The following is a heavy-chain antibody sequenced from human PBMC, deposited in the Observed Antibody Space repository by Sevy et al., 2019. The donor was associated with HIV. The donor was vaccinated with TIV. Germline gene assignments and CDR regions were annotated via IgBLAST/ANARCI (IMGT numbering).Heavy chain of an antibody. V-gene: IGHV4-39*02. CDR2: FSYSGSA. D-gene: IGHD3-16*01. Sequence: SETLSLTCTVSGDSIISSHYSWGWIRQPPGNGLEWIGTFSYSGSAYYSPSLKSRVTISVDTSTNHFSLKLTSVTAADTSVYYCARLHPGEEAGGWFDPWGQGTLVTVSS. J-gene: IGHJ5*02. CDR3: ARLHPGEEAGGWFDP. CDR1: GDSIISSHYS.